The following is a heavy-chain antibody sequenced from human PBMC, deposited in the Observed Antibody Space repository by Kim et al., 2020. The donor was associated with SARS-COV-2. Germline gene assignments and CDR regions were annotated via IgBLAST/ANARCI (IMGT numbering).Heavy chain of an antibody. V-gene: IGHV4-34*01. J-gene: IGHJ4*02. CDR3: ARRPAGIDS. CDR2: GST. Sequence: GSTTCCPSLKSRVTLSGDTSKHQFSLNMRSVTAADTAVYYCARRPAGIDSWGQGTPVTVSS. D-gene: IGHD2-21*01.